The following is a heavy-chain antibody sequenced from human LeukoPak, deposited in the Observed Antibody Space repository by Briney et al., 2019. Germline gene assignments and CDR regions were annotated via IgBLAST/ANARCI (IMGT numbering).Heavy chain of an antibody. V-gene: IGHV3-15*05. CDR3: CFGDYWDF. J-gene: IGHJ4*02. D-gene: IGHD2-15*01. CDR1: GFSFSEKY. Sequence: GGSLRLSCAASGFSFSEKYMCWVRQAPGKGLEWIGRIKNKHEGGTTHYAPPVKGRFTISRDDSRNTLYLQMNNMNTEDTAVYYCCFGDYWDFWGQGTLVTVSS. CDR2: IKNKHEGGTT.